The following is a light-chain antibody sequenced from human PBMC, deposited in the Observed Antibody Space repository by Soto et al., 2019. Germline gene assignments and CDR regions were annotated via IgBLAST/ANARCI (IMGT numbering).Light chain of an antibody. CDR2: AAS. V-gene: IGKV1-27*01. CDR1: QGILDY. CDR3: QKYNTAPQT. J-gene: IGKJ1*01. Sequence: DIQMTQSPSFLSASVGDRVTITCRASQGILDYVAWFQQKPGKAPTLLIYAASTLQSGVPSRFSGSGSGTDFTLTISNLQPEDFATYYCQKYNTAPQTFGQGTKVEIK.